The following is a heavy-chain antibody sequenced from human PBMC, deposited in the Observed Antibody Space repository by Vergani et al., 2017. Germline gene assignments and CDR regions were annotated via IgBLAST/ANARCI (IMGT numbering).Heavy chain of an antibody. CDR3: AKVGRSEVAGTFGAFDI. CDR1: GFTFRNYA. Sequence: EVQLVESGGGLVQPGRSLRLSCAASGFTFRNYAMTWVRQAPGKGLEWVSIISDNGGTTYYADSVKGRFTISRDNSKNTLFLHMNSLRPEDTAVYYCAKVGRSEVAGTFGAFDIWGQGTMVTVSS. D-gene: IGHD6-19*01. CDR2: ISDNGGTT. J-gene: IGHJ3*02. V-gene: IGHV3-23*04.